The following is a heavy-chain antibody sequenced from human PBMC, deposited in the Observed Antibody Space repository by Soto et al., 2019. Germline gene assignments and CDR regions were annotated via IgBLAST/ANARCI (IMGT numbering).Heavy chain of an antibody. Sequence: QVQLVQSGAEVKKPGASVKVSCKTSGYTFTSYGISWVRQAPGQGLEWMGRISAYNCNTNYAQKLQGRVTRSTETTTSTAYLELRSLTADDPGVNYGTRLQGTVKHYYDDGMDVGGQRTTVTVSS. J-gene: IGHJ6*02. CDR3: TRLQGTVKHYYDDGMDV. D-gene: IGHD2-21*02. CDR1: GYTFTSYG. V-gene: IGHV1-18*04. CDR2: ISAYNCNT.